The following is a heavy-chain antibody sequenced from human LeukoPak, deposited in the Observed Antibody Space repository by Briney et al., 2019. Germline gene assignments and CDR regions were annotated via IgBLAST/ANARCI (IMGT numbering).Heavy chain of an antibody. CDR3: ARDQRSLDY. Sequence: ASVKVSYKASGNTFTSYYIHWVRQAPGQGLEWMGIINPSGDSTNYAQKLQGRVTLTRDTSTSTVYMELSSLRSDDTAVYYCARDQRSLDYWGQGTLVTVSS. CDR2: INPSGDST. J-gene: IGHJ4*02. CDR1: GNTFTSYY. V-gene: IGHV1-46*01.